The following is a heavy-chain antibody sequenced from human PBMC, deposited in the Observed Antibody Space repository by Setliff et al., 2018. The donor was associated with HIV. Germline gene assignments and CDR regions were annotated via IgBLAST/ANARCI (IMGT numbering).Heavy chain of an antibody. CDR2: INQERTT. CDR1: RGSFSHYY. V-gene: IGHV4-34*01. Sequence: PSETLSLTCAVYRGSFSHYYWTWIRQSPGKGLEWIAEINQERTTFYNPSLKSRVTMSLDTSRNEVSLRPSSVTAADTATYFCARVRFNFDNVRCFDLWGPGTLVTVSS. D-gene: IGHD1-20*01. J-gene: IGHJ2*01. CDR3: ARVRFNFDNVRCFDL.